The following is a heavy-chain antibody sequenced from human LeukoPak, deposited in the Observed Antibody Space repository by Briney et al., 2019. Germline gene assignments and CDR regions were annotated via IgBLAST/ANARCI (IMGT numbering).Heavy chain of an antibody. D-gene: IGHD3-22*01. CDR2: INPNSGGT. CDR1: GYTFTGYY. Sequence: ASVTVSCKASGYTFTGYYMHWVRQAPGQGLEWMGWINPNSGGTNYAQKFQGRVTMTRDTSISTAYMELSRLRSDDTAVYYCARDLRLLPTYYFDYWGQGTPVTVSS. CDR3: ARDLRLLPTYYFDY. V-gene: IGHV1-2*02. J-gene: IGHJ4*02.